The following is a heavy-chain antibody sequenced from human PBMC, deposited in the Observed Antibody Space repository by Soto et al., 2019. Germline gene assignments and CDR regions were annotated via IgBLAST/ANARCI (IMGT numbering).Heavy chain of an antibody. CDR3: AKDGAQKDGDGNWLDS. J-gene: IGHJ5*01. CDR1: GFTFEDYT. V-gene: IGHV3-43*01. Sequence: EVQLVESGGDVVQPGGSLRLSCAASGFTFEDYTIQWVRQAPGKGLEWVSLISWDGSSTYYADSVKGRFTISRDNSKNSLYLQMNSLRTEDTALYYCAKDGAQKDGDGNWLDSWGQGTLVTVSS. D-gene: IGHD7-27*01. CDR2: ISWDGSST.